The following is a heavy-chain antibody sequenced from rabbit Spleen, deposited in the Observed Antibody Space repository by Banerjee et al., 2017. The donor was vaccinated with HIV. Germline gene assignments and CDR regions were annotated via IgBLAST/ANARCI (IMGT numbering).Heavy chain of an antibody. CDR3: VRDLGYDDYSEKGYFNL. J-gene: IGHJ4*01. CDR1: GFDFSVYG. CDR2: IDPIFSRT. V-gene: IGHV1S47*01. Sequence: QEQLVESGGGLVQPGGSLKLSCKASGFDFSVYGLSWVRQAPGKGLEWIGYIDPIFSRTYYASWVNGRFTISSHNAQNTLYLQLNSLTAADTATYFCVRDLGYDDYSEKGYFNLWGPGTLVTVS. D-gene: IGHD2-1*01.